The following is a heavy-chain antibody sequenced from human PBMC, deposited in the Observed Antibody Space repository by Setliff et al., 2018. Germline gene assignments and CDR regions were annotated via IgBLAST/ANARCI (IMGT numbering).Heavy chain of an antibody. D-gene: IGHD3-10*01. CDR3: ARSLSSGSYWNPRPFYSDY. J-gene: IGHJ4*02. CDR1: GGSFSGYY. Sequence: PSETLSLTCAVYGGSFSGYYWNWIRQAPGKGLEWIGEINHRGTTSYTPSLKGRVTISVDTSMNLFSLELTSVTAADTAVYYCARSLSSGSYWNPRPFYSDYWARGTLVTVSS. CDR2: INHRGTT. V-gene: IGHV4-34*01.